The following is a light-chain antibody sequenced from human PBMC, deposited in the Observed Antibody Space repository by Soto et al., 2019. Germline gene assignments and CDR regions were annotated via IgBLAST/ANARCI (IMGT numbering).Light chain of an antibody. V-gene: IGKV3-20*01. J-gene: IGKJ5*01. CDR3: QQYGSSPPIT. CDR1: QSVSSGY. CDR2: ATS. Sequence: EIVLTQSPGALSLSPGERATLSCRASQSVSSGYLAWYQQKPGQAPRLLIFATSRRATGIPDSFSGSGSGTDFTLTISRLEPEDVAVYYCQQYGSSPPITFGQGTRLEIK.